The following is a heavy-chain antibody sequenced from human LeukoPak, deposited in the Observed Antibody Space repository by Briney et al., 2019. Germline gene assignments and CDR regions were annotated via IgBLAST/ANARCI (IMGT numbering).Heavy chain of an antibody. CDR2: IYHSGST. CDR3: ASTTHTAMYYFDY. Sequence: SETLSLTCTVSGYSISSGYYWGWIRQPSGKGLEWIGSIYHSGSTYYNPSLKSRVTISVDTSKNQFSLKLSSVTAADTAVYYCASTTHTAMYYFDYWGQGTLVTVSS. J-gene: IGHJ4*02. V-gene: IGHV4-38-2*02. D-gene: IGHD5-18*01. CDR1: GYSISSGYY.